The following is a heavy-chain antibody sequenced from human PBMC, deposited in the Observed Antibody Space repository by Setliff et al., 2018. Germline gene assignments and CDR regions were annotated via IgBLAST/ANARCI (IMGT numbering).Heavy chain of an antibody. CDR2: TIPSFGST. J-gene: IGHJ6*03. CDR3: VREGVDSRSSTDYRYYMDV. Sequence: GASVKVSCKASGSTLTTFTTYSLIWVRQAPGQGLEWMGGTIPSFGSTNYAQKFQDRVTIITDESTSTAYMELSSLRSEDTAVDYCVREGVDSRSSTDYRYYMDVWGKGTTVTVSS. CDR1: GSTLTTFTTYS. D-gene: IGHD3-22*01. V-gene: IGHV1-69*05.